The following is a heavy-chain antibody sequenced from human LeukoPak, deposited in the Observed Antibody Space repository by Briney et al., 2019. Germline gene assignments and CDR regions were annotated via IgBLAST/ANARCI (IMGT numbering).Heavy chain of an antibody. V-gene: IGHV3-53*01. J-gene: IGHJ3*02. D-gene: IGHD3-22*01. CDR1: GFTFNSYG. CDR2: IYSGGST. CDR3: ARDRPMIVVFDAFDI. Sequence: PGGSLRLSCAASGFTFNSYGMGWVRQAPGKGLEWVSLIYSGGSTYYADSVKGRFTISRDNSKNTLYLQMNTLRAEDTAVYYCARDRPMIVVFDAFDIWGQGTMVTVSS.